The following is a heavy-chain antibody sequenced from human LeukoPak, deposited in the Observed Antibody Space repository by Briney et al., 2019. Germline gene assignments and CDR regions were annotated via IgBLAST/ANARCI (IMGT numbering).Heavy chain of an antibody. V-gene: IGHV3-23*01. J-gene: IGHJ4*02. D-gene: IGHD2-21*01. Sequence: PGGSLRLSCAASGFTLSSYAMSWVRQAPGKGLEWVSAISDSGNTYHADYVKGRFTISRDSSKNNMFLQMNRLSPEDAAVYYCAKAPVTTCRGAYCYPFDYWGQGTLVTVSS. CDR1: GFTLSSYA. CDR2: ISDSGNT. CDR3: AKAPVTTCRGAYCYPFDY.